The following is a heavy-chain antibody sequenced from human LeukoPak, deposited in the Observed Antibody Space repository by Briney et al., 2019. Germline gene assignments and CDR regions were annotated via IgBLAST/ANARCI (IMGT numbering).Heavy chain of an antibody. J-gene: IGHJ3*01. CDR3: ASRAGNSFHGFDV. Sequence: ASVTVSCKASGYTFTTYYMHWVRQAPGQGLEWMGIINPSGGSTSYAQKFQGRVTMTRDTSTSTVYMELSSLRSEDMAVYYCASRAGNSFHGFDVWGQGTLVTVSS. CDR2: INPSGGST. D-gene: IGHD4-23*01. V-gene: IGHV1-46*01. CDR1: GYTFTTYY.